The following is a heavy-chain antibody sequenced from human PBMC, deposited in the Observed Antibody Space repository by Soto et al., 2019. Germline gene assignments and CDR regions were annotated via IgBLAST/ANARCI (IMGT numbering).Heavy chain of an antibody. D-gene: IGHD2-2*01. Sequence: EVQLVESGGSLVQPGGSLRLSCAASGFTFSSYEMNWVSKAPGKGLEWVSYISSSGSTIYYADSVKGRFTISRDNAKNSLYLQISSLRAGDTAVYYCSRWIVVVPAAMDVWGQGTTVTVSS. V-gene: IGHV3-48*03. CDR1: GFTFSSYE. CDR3: SRWIVVVPAAMDV. J-gene: IGHJ6*02. CDR2: ISSSGSTI.